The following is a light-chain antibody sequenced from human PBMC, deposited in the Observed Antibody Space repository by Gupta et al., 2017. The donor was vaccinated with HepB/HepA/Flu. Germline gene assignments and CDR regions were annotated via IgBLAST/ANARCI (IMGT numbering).Light chain of an antibody. Sequence: SPLTQPRSVYVSPAQSVTISCTGTSSDVGGYNYVSWYQQLPGKAPNLMIYDVSKRPSGVPDRFSGSKSGNTASLTISGLQAEDEADYYCCSYAGSYAYEVFGGGTKLTVL. CDR2: DVS. CDR3: CSYAGSYAYEV. J-gene: IGLJ2*01. V-gene: IGLV2-11*01. CDR1: SSDVGGYNY.